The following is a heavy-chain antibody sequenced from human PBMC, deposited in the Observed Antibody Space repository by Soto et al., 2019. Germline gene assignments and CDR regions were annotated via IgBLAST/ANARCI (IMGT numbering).Heavy chain of an antibody. V-gene: IGHV3-23*01. CDR2: ISGSGGSK. CDR1: GFTFSSYA. CDR3: AKEAHYGGNYIDY. J-gene: IGHJ4*02. Sequence: GGSLRLSCAASGFTFSSYAMSWVRQAPGKGLELVSAISGSGGSKYYADSGKGRFTISRDNSKNTLYLQMNSLRAEDTAVYYCAKEAHYGGNYIDYWGQGTLVTVSS. D-gene: IGHD4-17*01.